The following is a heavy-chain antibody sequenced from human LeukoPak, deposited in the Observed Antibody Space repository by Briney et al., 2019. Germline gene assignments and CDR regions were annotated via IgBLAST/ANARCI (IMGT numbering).Heavy chain of an antibody. D-gene: IGHD3-10*01. CDR3: ARHRFGLDAFDI. Sequence: SETLSLTCTVSGGSISSYYWSWLRQPPGKGLEWIGYIYYSGSTNYNPSLKSRVTISVDTSKNQFSLKLSSVTAADTAVYYCARHRFGLDAFDIWGQGTMVTVSS. J-gene: IGHJ3*02. CDR1: GGSISSYY. V-gene: IGHV4-59*08. CDR2: IYYSGST.